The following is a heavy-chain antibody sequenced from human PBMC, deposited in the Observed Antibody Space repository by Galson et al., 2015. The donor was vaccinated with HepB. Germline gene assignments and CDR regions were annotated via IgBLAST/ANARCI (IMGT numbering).Heavy chain of an antibody. CDR2: ININTGNP. V-gene: IGHV7-4-1*02. D-gene: IGHD2-15*01. CDR1: GYTFNTYA. J-gene: IGHJ4*02. Sequence: SVKVSCKASGYTFNTYAMNWVRQAPGQGLEWMGWININTGNPTYAQGFTGRFVFSLDTSVSTAYLQISSLKAEDTAVYYRARDRGSGSHFFDYWGQGTLVTVSS. CDR3: ARDRGSGSHFFDY.